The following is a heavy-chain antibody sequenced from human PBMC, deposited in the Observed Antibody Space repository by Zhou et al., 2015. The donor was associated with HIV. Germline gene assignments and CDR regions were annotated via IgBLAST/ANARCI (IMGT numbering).Heavy chain of an antibody. CDR3: RPPRGGAGGSYEAHAFDI. Sequence: QVQLVQSGAEVKKPGSSVKVSCKASGGTFSSYAISWVRQAPGQGLEWMGGIIPIFGTANYAQKFQGRVTITADESTSTAYMELSSLRSEDTAVYYCRPPRGGAGGSYEAHAFDIVGPRDKWSPSLQ. J-gene: IGHJ3*02. D-gene: IGHD1-26*01. CDR2: IIPIFGTA. CDR1: GGTFSSYA. V-gene: IGHV1-69*12.